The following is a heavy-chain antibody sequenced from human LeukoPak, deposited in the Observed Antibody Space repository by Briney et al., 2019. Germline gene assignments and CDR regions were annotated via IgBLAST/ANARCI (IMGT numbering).Heavy chain of an antibody. D-gene: IGHD2-21*01. Sequence: SETLSLTCTVSGGSISSGSYYWSWIRQPAGKGLEWIGRIYTSGSTNYNPSLKSRVTISVDTSKNQFSLKLSSVTAADTAVYYCARITFVVEGYGMDVWGQGTTVTVSS. CDR3: ARITFVVEGYGMDV. V-gene: IGHV4-61*02. CDR2: IYTSGST. J-gene: IGHJ6*02. CDR1: GGSISSGSYY.